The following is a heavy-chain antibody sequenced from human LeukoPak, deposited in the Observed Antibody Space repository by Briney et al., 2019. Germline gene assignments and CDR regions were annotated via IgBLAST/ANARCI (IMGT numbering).Heavy chain of an antibody. J-gene: IGHJ4*02. D-gene: IGHD3-3*01. Sequence: SGTLSLTSGVDSGSVINTNWWTWVRQPPGKGLEWIGEVHLDGRTNYNPSLESRLTMSVDVSENQVSLKLASVTAADTAVYYCTREGGFYRPLDYSGQGTLVTVSS. CDR3: TREGGFYRPLDY. CDR2: VHLDGRT. CDR1: SGSVINTNW. V-gene: IGHV4-4*02.